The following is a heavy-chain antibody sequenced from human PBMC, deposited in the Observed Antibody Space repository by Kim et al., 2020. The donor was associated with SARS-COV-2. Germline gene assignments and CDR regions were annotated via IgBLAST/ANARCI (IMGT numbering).Heavy chain of an antibody. V-gene: IGHV1-46*01. CDR1: GYTFTSYY. CDR2: INPSGGST. Sequence: ASVKVSCKASGYTFTSYYMHWVRQAPGQGLEWMGIINPSGGSTSYAQKFQGRVTMTRDTSTSTVYMELSSLRSEDTAVYYCARSRGFCSSTSFYTKNREIDYWGQGTLVTVSS. J-gene: IGHJ4*02. D-gene: IGHD2-2*02. CDR3: ARSRGFCSSTSFYTKNREIDY.